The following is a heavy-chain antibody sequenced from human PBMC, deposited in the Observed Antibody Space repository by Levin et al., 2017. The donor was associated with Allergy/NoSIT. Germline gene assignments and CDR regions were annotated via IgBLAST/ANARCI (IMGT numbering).Heavy chain of an antibody. Sequence: PSETLSLTCTVSGASITRYYCSWIRQTPGKGLEWIGYVYFTGSTYYNPSLKSRVTMSVDKSKNQFSLKLSSVTAADTAVYYCARGALNYYYYGMDVWGQGTAVTVSS. CDR3: ARGALNYYYYGMDV. J-gene: IGHJ6*02. CDR1: GASITRYY. CDR2: VYFTGST. D-gene: IGHD1-26*01. V-gene: IGHV4-59*01.